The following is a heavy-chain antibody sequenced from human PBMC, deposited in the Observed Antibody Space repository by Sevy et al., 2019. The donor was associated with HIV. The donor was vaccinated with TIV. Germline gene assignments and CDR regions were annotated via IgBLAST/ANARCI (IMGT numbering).Heavy chain of an antibody. D-gene: IGHD2-15*01. CDR2: IGTAGDT. Sequence: GGSLSLSCAASGFTFSSYDMHWVRQATGKGLEWVSAIGTAGDTYYPGSVKGRFTISRENAKNSLYLQMNSLRAGDTAVYYCARVRRYCSGGSCYFDDAFDIWGQGTMVTVSS. CDR1: GFTFSSYD. J-gene: IGHJ3*02. CDR3: ARVRRYCSGGSCYFDDAFDI. V-gene: IGHV3-13*01.